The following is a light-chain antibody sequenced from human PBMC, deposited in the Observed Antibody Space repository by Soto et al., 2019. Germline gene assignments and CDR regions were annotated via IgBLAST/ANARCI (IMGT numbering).Light chain of an antibody. CDR1: SSNIGSNT. CDR3: AAWDDGHNVFYV. J-gene: IGLJ1*01. V-gene: IGLV1-44*01. Sequence: QSVLTQPPSASGTPGQRVTVSCSGSSSNIGSNTVHWYQQLPGAAPKLLIYRNNQRPSGVPDRFSGSKSGTSASLAISGLQSEDEGDYYCAAWDDGHNVFYVFGTGTRSPS. CDR2: RNN.